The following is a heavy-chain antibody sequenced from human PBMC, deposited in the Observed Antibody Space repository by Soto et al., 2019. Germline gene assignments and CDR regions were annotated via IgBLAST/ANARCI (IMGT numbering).Heavy chain of an antibody. Sequence: ASVKVSCKASGYTFTSYAISWVRQAPGQGLEWMGWISAYNGNTNYAQKLQGRVTMTTDTSTSTAYMELRSLRSDDTAVYYCARVHLLYRSITMIVVANPQFPDCFDYWGQGTLVTVSS. D-gene: IGHD3-22*01. CDR2: ISAYNGNT. J-gene: IGHJ4*02. CDR3: ARVHLLYRSITMIVVANPQFPDCFDY. V-gene: IGHV1-18*01. CDR1: GYTFTSYA.